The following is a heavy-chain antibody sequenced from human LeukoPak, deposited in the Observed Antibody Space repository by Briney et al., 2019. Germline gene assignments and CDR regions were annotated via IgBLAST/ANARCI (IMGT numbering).Heavy chain of an antibody. CDR1: GFTFSNYW. CDR3: VRDWDHFDFDS. CDR2: IKGDGSHT. J-gene: IGHJ5*01. D-gene: IGHD3-9*01. V-gene: IGHV3-74*01. Sequence: GSLRLSCAASGFTFSNYWMHWVRQAPGKGLVWVSRIKGDGSHTIYADSVKGRFTISRDNAKNTLYLQMRSLRAEDTAAYYCVRDWDHFDFDSWGQGTLVTVSS.